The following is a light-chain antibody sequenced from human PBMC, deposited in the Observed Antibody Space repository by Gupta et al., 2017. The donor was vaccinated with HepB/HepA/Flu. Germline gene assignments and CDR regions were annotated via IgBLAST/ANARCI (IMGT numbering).Light chain of an antibody. J-gene: IGKJ1*01. CDR1: QTISSW. Sequence: DIQMTQSPSPLSASVGDRVTITCRASQTISSWLAWYQQRPGKAPKLLIQKASSLESGVPSRFSGSQSGTEFTLTINSLQPDDFATYYCQQYTTYARTFGPGTTVEIK. CDR3: QQYTTYART. V-gene: IGKV1-5*03. CDR2: KAS.